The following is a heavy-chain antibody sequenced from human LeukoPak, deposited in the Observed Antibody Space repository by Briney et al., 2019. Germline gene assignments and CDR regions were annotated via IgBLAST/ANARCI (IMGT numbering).Heavy chain of an antibody. CDR3: ARDGYSSGWAFDP. Sequence: SETLSLTCTVSGGSISGGSYYWSWIRQPAGKGLEWIGRIYTSGSTKYNPSLKSRVTISIDTSKNQFSLKLSSVTATDTAVYYCARDGYSSGWAFDPWGQGTLVTVSS. D-gene: IGHD6-19*01. CDR2: IYTSGST. CDR1: GGSISGGSYY. V-gene: IGHV4-61*02. J-gene: IGHJ5*02.